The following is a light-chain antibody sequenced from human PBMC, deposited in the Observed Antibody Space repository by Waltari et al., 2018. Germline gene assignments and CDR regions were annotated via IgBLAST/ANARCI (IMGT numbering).Light chain of an antibody. CDR2: RND. V-gene: IGLV1-47*01. J-gene: IGLJ1*01. Sequence: QSVLTQPPSAAGNPGIRVTTTRPGSSYTNRRNRVNWYQQLPGMPPTIFIYRNDQLPSGVPDRFSGSKSGSSASLAISGLRSEDEADYYCGAWDDSLSGHYVFGTGTKVTVL. CDR3: GAWDDSLSGHYV. CDR1: SYTNRRNR.